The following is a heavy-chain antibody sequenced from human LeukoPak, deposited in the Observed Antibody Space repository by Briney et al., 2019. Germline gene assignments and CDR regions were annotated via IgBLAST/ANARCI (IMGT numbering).Heavy chain of an antibody. CDR2: IYSSGST. D-gene: IGHD2-15*01. Sequence: VKPSETLSLTCTVSGGSISRYYWSWIRQPPGKGLEWIGYIYSSGSTNYNPSLKSRVTISIDTSKNQFSLKLSSVTAADTAVYYCARVPAYCGGGSCYGRWVDYWGQGTLVTVSS. V-gene: IGHV4-59*01. J-gene: IGHJ4*02. CDR3: ARVPAYCGGGSCYGRWVDY. CDR1: GGSISRYY.